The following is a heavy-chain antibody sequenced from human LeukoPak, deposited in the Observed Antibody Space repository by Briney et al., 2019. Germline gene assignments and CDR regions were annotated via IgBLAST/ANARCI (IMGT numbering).Heavy chain of an antibody. CDR3: ARDLENWLDGSGYYYYIDY. D-gene: IGHD3-22*01. CDR1: GFTFGDYY. J-gene: IGHJ4*02. CDR2: ISSSGSTI. Sequence: KTGGSLRLSCAASGFTFGDYYMSWIRQAPGKGLEWVSYISSSGSTIYYADSVKGRFTISRDNAKNSLYLQMNSLRAEDTAVYYCARDLENWLDGSGYYYYIDYWGQGTLVTVSS. V-gene: IGHV3-11*01.